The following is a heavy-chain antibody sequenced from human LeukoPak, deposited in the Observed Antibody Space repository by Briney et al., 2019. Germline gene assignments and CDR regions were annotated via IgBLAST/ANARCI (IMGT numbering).Heavy chain of an antibody. D-gene: IGHD3-9*01. Sequence: GGSLRLSCAASGFTFSSYWMHWVRQAPGKGLVWVSRINSDGSSTSYADSVKGRFTISRDNAKNTLYLQMNSLRAEDTAVYYCARDGGAPDILTGYFHVWGYSSGWRVDYWGQGTLVTVSS. J-gene: IGHJ4*02. CDR3: ARDGGAPDILTGYFHVWGYSSGWRVDY. V-gene: IGHV3-74*01. CDR2: INSDGSST. CDR1: GFTFSSYW.